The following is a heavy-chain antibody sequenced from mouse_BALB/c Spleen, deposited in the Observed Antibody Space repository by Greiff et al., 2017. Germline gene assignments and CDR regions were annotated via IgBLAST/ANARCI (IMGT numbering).Heavy chain of an antibody. Sequence: QVQLQQSGAELAKPGASVKMSCKASGYTFTSYWMHWVKQRPGQGLEWIGYINPSTGYTEYNQKFKDKATLTADKSSSTAYMQLSSLTSEDSAVYYCAREILGLWYFDVWGAGTTVTVSS. CDR2: INPSTGYT. D-gene: IGHD4-1*01. CDR1: GYTFTSYW. V-gene: IGHV1-7*01. J-gene: IGHJ1*01. CDR3: AREILGLWYFDV.